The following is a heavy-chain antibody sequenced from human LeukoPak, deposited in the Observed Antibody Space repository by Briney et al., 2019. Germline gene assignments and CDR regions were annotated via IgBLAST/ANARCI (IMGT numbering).Heavy chain of an antibody. D-gene: IGHD6-6*01. J-gene: IGHJ6*03. CDR2: INSDGRST. CDR3: AKGGSDSSSLYYYYMDV. V-gene: IGHV3-74*03. Sequence: GGSLRLSCAASGFTFSSYWMHWVRQAPGKGLVWVSRINSDGRSTTYADSVKGRFTISRDNSENTLFVQMNSLRAEDTAVYYCAKGGSDSSSLYYYYMDVWGKGTTVIVSS. CDR1: GFTFSSYW.